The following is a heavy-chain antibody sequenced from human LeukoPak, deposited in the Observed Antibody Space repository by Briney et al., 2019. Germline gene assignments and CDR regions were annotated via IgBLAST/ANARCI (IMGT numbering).Heavy chain of an antibody. V-gene: IGHV3-23*01. Sequence: GGPLRLSCAASGFTFSNYAMSWVRQAPGKGLEWDSVISGSGVITYYADSVKGRFTISRDNSKNTLYLQMNSLRAEDTAVYYCAKEWWEPTRDDYFDYWGQGTLVTVSS. CDR1: GFTFSNYA. CDR3: AKEWWEPTRDDYFDY. D-gene: IGHD1-26*01. J-gene: IGHJ4*02. CDR2: ISGSGVIT.